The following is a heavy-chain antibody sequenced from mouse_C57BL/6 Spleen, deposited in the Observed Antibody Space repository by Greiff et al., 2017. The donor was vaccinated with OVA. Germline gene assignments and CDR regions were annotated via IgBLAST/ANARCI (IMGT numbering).Heavy chain of an antibody. Sequence: EVKLVESGGGLVQPKGSLKLSCAASGFSFNTYAMNWVRQAPGKGLEWVARIRSKSNNYATYYADSVKDRFTISRDDSESMLYLQMNNLKTEDTAMYYCMSDGYYGFDYWGQGTTLTVSS. CDR3: MSDGYYGFDY. CDR1: GFSFNTYA. CDR2: IRSKSNNYAT. J-gene: IGHJ2*01. D-gene: IGHD2-3*01. V-gene: IGHV10-1*01.